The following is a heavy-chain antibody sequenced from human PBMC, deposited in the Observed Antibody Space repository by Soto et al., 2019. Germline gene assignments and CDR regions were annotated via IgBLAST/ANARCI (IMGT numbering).Heavy chain of an antibody. V-gene: IGHV3-7*03. CDR1: GFTFRSYW. CDR3: ARDPGRRFDY. J-gene: IGHJ4*02. D-gene: IGHD1-1*01. Sequence: EVHLVESGGGLVQPGGSLRLSCATSGFTFRSYWMTWVRQAPGKGLEWVASIKQDGSEDHYVDSVKGRFTISRDNAENSPYLQMNSLKVDDTAVYYCARDPGRRFDYWGPGTLVTVSS. CDR2: IKQDGSED.